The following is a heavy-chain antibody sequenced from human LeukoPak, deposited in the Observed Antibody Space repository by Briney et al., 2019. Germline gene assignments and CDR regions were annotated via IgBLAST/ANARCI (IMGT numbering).Heavy chain of an antibody. CDR2: IIPIFGTA. CDR3: ARWGSCSSTSCYWVPFDI. J-gene: IGHJ3*02. V-gene: IGHV1-69*06. Sequence: GASVKVSCKASGGTFSSYAISWVRQAPGQGLEWMGGIIPIFGTANYAQKFQGRVTITADKSTSTAYMELSSLRSEDTAVYYCARWGSCSSTSCYWVPFDIWGQGTMVTVSS. CDR1: GGTFSSYA. D-gene: IGHD2-2*01.